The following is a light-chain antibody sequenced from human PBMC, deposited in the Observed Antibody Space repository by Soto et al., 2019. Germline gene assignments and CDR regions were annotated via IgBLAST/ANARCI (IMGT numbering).Light chain of an antibody. CDR2: KAS. V-gene: IGKV1-5*03. Sequence: DIQLTQSPSTLSASVGDRVTITCRASQSFSSWLAWYQHKPGKAPKLLIYKASSLESGVPSRFSGSGSGTEFTLTISSLQPDDFATYYYQQYNSYSMTFGQGTKVEIK. J-gene: IGKJ1*01. CDR1: QSFSSW. CDR3: QQYNSYSMT.